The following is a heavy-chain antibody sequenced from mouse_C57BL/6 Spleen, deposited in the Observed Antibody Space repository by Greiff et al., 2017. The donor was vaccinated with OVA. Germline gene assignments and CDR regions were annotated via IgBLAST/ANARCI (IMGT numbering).Heavy chain of an antibody. V-gene: IGHV1-80*01. CDR3: ERGGTGTWGDD. CDR2: IYPGDGDT. J-gene: IGHJ2*01. CDR1: GYSFSSYW. D-gene: IGHD4-1*01. Sequence: VQLQQSGAELVTPGASVKISCKASGYSFSSYWMNWVKQRPGKGLEWIGQIYPGDGDTNYNGKFKGKATLTADKSTSTAYMQLSSLTSEDSAVYFCERGGTGTWGDDWGQGTTLTVSS.